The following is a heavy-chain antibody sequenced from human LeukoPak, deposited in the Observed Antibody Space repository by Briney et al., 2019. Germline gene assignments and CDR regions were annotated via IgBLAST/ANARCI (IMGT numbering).Heavy chain of an antibody. Sequence: VQPGGSLRLSCAASGFTFSTYDMHWVRQATGKGLEWVSAIGTAGDTYYPGSVKGRFTISRENAKNSLYLQMNSLRAGDTAVYYCARAYRGYYGSGSYYNDAFDIWGQGTMVTVSS. CDR2: IGTAGDT. D-gene: IGHD3-10*01. CDR3: ARAYRGYYGSGSYYNDAFDI. CDR1: GFTFSTYD. J-gene: IGHJ3*02. V-gene: IGHV3-13*04.